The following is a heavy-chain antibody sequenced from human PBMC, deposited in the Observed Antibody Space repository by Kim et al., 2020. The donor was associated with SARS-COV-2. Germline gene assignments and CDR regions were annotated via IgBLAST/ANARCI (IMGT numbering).Heavy chain of an antibody. V-gene: IGHV3-74*01. J-gene: IGHJ4*02. CDR2: INSDGGTT. CDR1: GFTFSSYW. D-gene: IGHD1-26*01. CDR3: ESRRYTGTYYYFDY. Sequence: GGSLRLSCAASGFTFSSYWMHWVRQAPGKGLVWVSRINSDGGTTSYADSVKGRFTISRDNAKSTLYLQMNSLRAEDTAVYYCESRRYTGTYYYFDYWGQGTLGTVSS.